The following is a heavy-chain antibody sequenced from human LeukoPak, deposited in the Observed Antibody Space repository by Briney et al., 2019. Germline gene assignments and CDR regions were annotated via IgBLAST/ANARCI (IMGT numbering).Heavy chain of an antibody. D-gene: IGHD3-22*01. CDR2: ISAYNGNT. V-gene: IGHV1-18*01. Sequence: GASVKISCTTSGGTFSSYAISWVRQAPGQGLERTGWISAYNGNTKYAQKFQCRVTMTTDTSTSTAYMELRSLRSDDTAVYYCVRVRISGYYLGAFDIWGQGTMVTVSS. CDR1: GGTFSSYA. J-gene: IGHJ3*02. CDR3: VRVRISGYYLGAFDI.